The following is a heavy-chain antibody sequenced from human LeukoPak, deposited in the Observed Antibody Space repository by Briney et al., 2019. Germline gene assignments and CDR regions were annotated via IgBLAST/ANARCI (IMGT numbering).Heavy chain of an antibody. CDR2: INWSGGTT. CDR1: GFTFDEYG. CDR3: ARERFGSDYYLDV. J-gene: IGHJ6*03. D-gene: IGHD3-10*01. V-gene: IGHV3-20*04. Sequence: PGESLRLSCGASGFTFDEYGMSWVRQAPGKGLEWVSGINWSGGTTVYAESVKGRFTVSRDNAKNSLYLQVNSLRVDDTALYYCARERFGSDYYLDVWGKGTTVTVSS.